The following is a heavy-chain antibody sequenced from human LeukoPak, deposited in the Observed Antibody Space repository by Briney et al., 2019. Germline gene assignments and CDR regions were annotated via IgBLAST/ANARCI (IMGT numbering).Heavy chain of an antibody. CDR3: AKFWSSGWNHFDY. V-gene: IGHV3-23*01. Sequence: GGSLRLSCAASGFTFSDSAMTWARQAPGKGLEWVSAISTSGGDTIYTDSVKGRFTISRDNSKNTLFLQMNSLRAEDTAIYYCAKFWSSGWNHFDYWGQGTLVTVSS. CDR1: GFTFSDSA. D-gene: IGHD6-19*01. J-gene: IGHJ4*02. CDR2: ISTSGGDT.